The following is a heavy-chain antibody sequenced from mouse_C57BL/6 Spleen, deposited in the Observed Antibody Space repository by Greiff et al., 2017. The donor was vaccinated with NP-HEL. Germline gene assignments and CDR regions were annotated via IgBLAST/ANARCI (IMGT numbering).Heavy chain of an antibody. Sequence: GGGLVQPKGSLKLSCAASGFSFNTYAMNWVRQAPGKGLEWVARIRSKSNNYATYYADSVKDRFTISRDDSESMLYLQMNNLKTEDTAMYYCVRLYYGNYRAMDYWGQGTSVTVSS. CDR2: IRSKSNNYAT. D-gene: IGHD2-1*01. J-gene: IGHJ4*01. CDR3: VRLYYGNYRAMDY. CDR1: GFSFNTYA. V-gene: IGHV10-1*01.